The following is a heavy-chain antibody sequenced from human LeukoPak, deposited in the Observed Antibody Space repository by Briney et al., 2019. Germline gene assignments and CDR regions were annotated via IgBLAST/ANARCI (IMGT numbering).Heavy chain of an antibody. J-gene: IGHJ4*02. Sequence: PGGSLRLSCAASGFTFSSYDMHWVRQSTGKGLEWVSGIGIGGDTYHVDSVKGRFTISRENAKNSLYLQMNSLRAGDTAVYYCVRASRVRAADFDYWGQGTLVAVS. CDR1: GFTFSSYD. CDR2: IGIGGDT. CDR3: VRASRVRAADFDY. V-gene: IGHV3-13*01. D-gene: IGHD2-15*01.